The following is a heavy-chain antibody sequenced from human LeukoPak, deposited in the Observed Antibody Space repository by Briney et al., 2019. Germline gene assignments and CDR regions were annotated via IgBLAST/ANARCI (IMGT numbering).Heavy chain of an antibody. J-gene: IGHJ4*02. CDR3: ARDRHIVVVTASYYFDY. Sequence: ASVTVSCKASGGTFSSYAISWVQQAPGQGLEWLGRIILILGIANYAQKFQGRVTITADKSTSKAYMELSSLRSEDTSVYYCARDRHIVVVTASYYFDYWGQGTLVTVSS. D-gene: IGHD2-21*02. CDR1: GGTFSSYA. CDR2: IILILGIA. V-gene: IGHV1-69*04.